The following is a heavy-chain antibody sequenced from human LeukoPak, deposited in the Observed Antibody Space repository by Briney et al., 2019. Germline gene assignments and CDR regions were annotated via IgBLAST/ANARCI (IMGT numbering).Heavy chain of an antibody. CDR1: GYTFTVYY. CDR3: ARGYYGSGRYYNFDY. CDR2: INPNSGGT. Sequence: EASVKVSCKASGYTFTVYYMHWVRQAPGQGLEWMGCINPNSGGTNSAQNFQGRVTVTRDTSISTAYMELSRLISDDTAVYYCARGYYGSGRYYNFDYWGQGTLVTVSS. V-gene: IGHV1-2*02. J-gene: IGHJ4*02. D-gene: IGHD3-10*01.